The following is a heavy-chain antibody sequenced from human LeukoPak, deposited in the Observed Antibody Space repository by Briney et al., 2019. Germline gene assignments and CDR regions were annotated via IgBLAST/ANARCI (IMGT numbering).Heavy chain of an antibody. Sequence: HPGGSLRLPCAASGFTFGSYWMHWVRQAPGKGLVWVSRISPDGSTTGHADSVKGRFTTSRDNAKNTLFLQMNSLRAEDTAVYYCTRDFDFSSAIWGQGTLVTVSS. V-gene: IGHV3-74*01. J-gene: IGHJ4*02. D-gene: IGHD3-3*01. CDR1: GFTFGSYW. CDR2: ISPDGSTT. CDR3: TRDFDFSSAI.